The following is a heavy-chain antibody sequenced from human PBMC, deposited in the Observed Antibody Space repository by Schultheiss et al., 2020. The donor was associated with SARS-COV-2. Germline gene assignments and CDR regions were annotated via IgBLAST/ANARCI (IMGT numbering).Heavy chain of an antibody. Sequence: GGSLRLSCAASGFTFSSYGMHWVRQAPGKGLEWVAVISYDGSNKYYADSVKGRFTISRDNSKNTLYLQMNSLRAEDTAVYYCARGIAVAGQGACDYWGQGTLVTVSS. D-gene: IGHD6-19*01. CDR2: ISYDGSNK. CDR1: GFTFSSYG. J-gene: IGHJ4*02. V-gene: IGHV3-30*03. CDR3: ARGIAVAGQGACDY.